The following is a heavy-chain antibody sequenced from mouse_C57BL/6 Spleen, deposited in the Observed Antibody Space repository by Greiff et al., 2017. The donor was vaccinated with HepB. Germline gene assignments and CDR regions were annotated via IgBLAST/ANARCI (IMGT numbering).Heavy chain of an antibody. CDR3: ARGGEPHWYFDV. CDR2: INPNNGGT. J-gene: IGHJ1*03. CDR1: GYTFTDYN. V-gene: IGHV1-22*01. D-gene: IGHD6-1*01. Sequence: VQLQQSGPELVKPGASVKMSCKASGYTFTDYNMHWVKQSHGKSLEWIGYINPNNGGTSYNQKFKGKATLTVNKSSSTAYMELRSLTSEDSAVYYCARGGEPHWYFDVWGTGTTVTVSS.